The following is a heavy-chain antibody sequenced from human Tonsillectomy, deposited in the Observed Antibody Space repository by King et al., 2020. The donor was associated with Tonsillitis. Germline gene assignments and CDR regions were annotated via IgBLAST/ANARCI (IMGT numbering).Heavy chain of an antibody. CDR2: INHSGGT. CDR1: GGSFSGYY. CDR3: ARAGDFYDSSGYVFDY. V-gene: IGHV4-34*01. Sequence: VKLQQWGAGLLKPSETLSLTCAVYGGSFSGYYWSWIRQPPGKGLEWIGEINHSGGTNYNPSLKSRVTMSVDTSKNQFSLKLSSVAAADTAVYYCARAGDFYDSSGYVFDYWGQGTQVTVSS. D-gene: IGHD3-22*01. J-gene: IGHJ4*02.